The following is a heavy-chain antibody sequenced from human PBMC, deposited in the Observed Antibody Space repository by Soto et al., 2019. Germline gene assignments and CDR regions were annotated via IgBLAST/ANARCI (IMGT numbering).Heavy chain of an antibody. J-gene: IGHJ4*02. CDR3: AKDAAGRVAARFEH. V-gene: IGHV3-23*01. D-gene: IGHD2-15*01. CDR1: GVDFSSYA. Sequence: EVQILESGGGLVQPGGSLRLSCSASGVDFSSYAMSWVRQAPGKGLDWVSSITDTGDSTYYSDSVKGRFTVSRDNSKNTLFLQINSLRVEDTAIYYCAKDAAGRVAARFEHWGQGSLVTVSS. CDR2: ITDTGDST.